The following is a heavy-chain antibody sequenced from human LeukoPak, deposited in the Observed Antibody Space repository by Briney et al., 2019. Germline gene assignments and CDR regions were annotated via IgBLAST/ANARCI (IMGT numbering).Heavy chain of an antibody. Sequence: SETLSLTCTVSGGSISSSSYYWGWIRQPPGKGLEWIGSIYYSGSTYYSPSLKSRVTISVDTSKNQFSLKLSSVTAADTAVYYCAKNIGNYYGMDVWGQGTTVTVSS. CDR1: GGSISSSSYY. V-gene: IGHV4-39*07. CDR2: IYYSGST. J-gene: IGHJ6*02. CDR3: AKNIGNYYGMDV. D-gene: IGHD3-10*01.